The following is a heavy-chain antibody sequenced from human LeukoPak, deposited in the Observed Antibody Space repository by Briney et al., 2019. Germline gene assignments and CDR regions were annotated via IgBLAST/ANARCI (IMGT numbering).Heavy chain of an antibody. D-gene: IGHD6-25*01. CDR3: ARDPGANYYYYIAV. J-gene: IGHJ6*03. V-gene: IGHV1-18*01. CDR2: ISAYKGNT. CDR1: GYTVTSYG. Sequence: GASVKVSCKASGYTVTSYGISWVRQAPGQGLEWMGWISAYKGNTHYEQKLQGRVTMTRDTAIRPAYLELSRCRPGDTDADYRARDPGANYYYYIAVWGKGTTVTVSS.